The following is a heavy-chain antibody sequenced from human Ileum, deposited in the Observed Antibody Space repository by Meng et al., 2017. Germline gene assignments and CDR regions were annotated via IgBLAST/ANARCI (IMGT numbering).Heavy chain of an antibody. J-gene: IGHJ4*02. CDR1: GYSFTSSG. V-gene: IGHV1-18*01. Sequence: QVPLVLAGAEVKQPGASVKVSCKASGYSFTSSGLSWVRQAPGQGLEWMGWISPYNGNTNYAQKVQGRLTVTTDTSTSTAYMELRSLRSADTAVYYCARGDSSNRGFDYWGQGTLVTVSS. D-gene: IGHD6-19*01. CDR2: ISPYNGNT. CDR3: ARGDSSNRGFDY.